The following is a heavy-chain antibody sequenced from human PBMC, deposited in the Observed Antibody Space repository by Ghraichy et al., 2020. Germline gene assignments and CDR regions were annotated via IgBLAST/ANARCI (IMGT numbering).Heavy chain of an antibody. J-gene: IGHJ4*02. CDR2: IKKDGSEK. V-gene: IGHV3-7*01. CDR3: ATEEGSFDY. CDR1: GFTFSSYW. D-gene: IGHD3-10*01. Sequence: GESLNISCAASGFTFSSYWMSWVRQAPGKGLEWVANIKKDGSEKYYVDSVKGRFTISRDNARDSLYLQMNSLRVEDTAVYYCATEEGSFDYWGQGTLVTVSS.